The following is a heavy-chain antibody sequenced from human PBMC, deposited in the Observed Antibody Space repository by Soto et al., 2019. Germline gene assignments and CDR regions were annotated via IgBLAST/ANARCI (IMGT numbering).Heavy chain of an antibody. CDR3: ARVGIPYYYDSSGYKDAFDI. D-gene: IGHD3-22*01. CDR1: GFTFSSYG. V-gene: IGHV3-33*01. CDR2: IWYDGSNK. J-gene: IGHJ3*02. Sequence: ESGGGVVQPGRSLRLSCAASGFTFSSYGMHWVRQAPGKGLEWVAVIWYDGSNKYYADSVKGRFTISRDNSKNTLYLQMNSLRAEDTAVYYCARVGIPYYYDSSGYKDAFDIWGQGTMVTVSS.